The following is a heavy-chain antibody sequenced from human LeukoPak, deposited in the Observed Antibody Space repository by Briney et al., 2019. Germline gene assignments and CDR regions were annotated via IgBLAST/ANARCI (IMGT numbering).Heavy chain of an antibody. Sequence: ASVKVSCKTSGYTFGKYAIHWVRQAPGQRFEWMGWIDGGNGDTRLSQKFQDRVSFTRDTFATTAYMELTSLRSEDTAVYYCARDQSRDIRVDFDYWGLGTLVTVSS. V-gene: IGHV1-3*01. J-gene: IGHJ4*02. CDR2: IDGGNGDT. CDR1: GYTFGKYA. D-gene: IGHD2-15*01. CDR3: ARDQSRDIRVDFDY.